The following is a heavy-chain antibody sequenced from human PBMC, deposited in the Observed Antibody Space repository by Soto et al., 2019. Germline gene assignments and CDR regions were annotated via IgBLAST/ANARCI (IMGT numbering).Heavy chain of an antibody. CDR2: INPSGGST. J-gene: IGHJ6*01. CDR1: GYTFISYY. CDR3: ARAAMVLDYYYGMDV. Sequence: ASVKVSCKASGYTFISYYMHWVRQAPGQGLEWMGIINPSGGSTSYAQKFQGRVTMTRDTSTSIVYMELSSLRSEDTAVYYCARAAMVLDYYYGMDVWGQGTTVTVS. D-gene: IGHD5-18*01. V-gene: IGHV1-46*01.